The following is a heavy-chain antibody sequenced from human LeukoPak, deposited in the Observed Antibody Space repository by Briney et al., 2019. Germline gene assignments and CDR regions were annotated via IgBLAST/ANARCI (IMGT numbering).Heavy chain of an antibody. CDR2: IYDSGST. J-gene: IGHJ4*02. V-gene: IGHV4-39*07. D-gene: IGHD2-2*01. CDR1: GGSISSSSYY. Sequence: SETLSLTCTVSGGSISSSSYYWGWIRQPPGKGLEWIGSIYDSGSTYYNPSLKGRVTISVDTSKNQFSLKLSSVTAADTAVYYCARDTSSNIDYWGQGTLVTVSS. CDR3: ARDTSSNIDY.